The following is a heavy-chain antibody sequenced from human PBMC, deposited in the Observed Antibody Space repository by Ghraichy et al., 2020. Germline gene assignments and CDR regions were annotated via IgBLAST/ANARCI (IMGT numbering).Heavy chain of an antibody. J-gene: IGHJ4*02. CDR1: GFTFSSYA. V-gene: IGHV3-23*01. CDR2: ISGSGGST. Sequence: GGSLRLSCAASGFTFSSYAMSWVRQAPGKGLEWVSAISGSGGSTYYADSVKGRFTISRDNSKNTLYLQMNSLRAEDTAVYYCAKDHSPIVGASGAFDYWGQGTLVTVSS. D-gene: IGHD1-26*01. CDR3: AKDHSPIVGASGAFDY.